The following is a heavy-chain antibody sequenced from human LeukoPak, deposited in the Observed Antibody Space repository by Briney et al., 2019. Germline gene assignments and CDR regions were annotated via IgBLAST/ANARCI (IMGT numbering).Heavy chain of an antibody. D-gene: IGHD2-15*01. CDR2: INAGNGNT. CDR1: GYTFTSYA. J-gene: IGHJ6*02. V-gene: IGHV1-3*01. Sequence: ASVKVSCKASGYTFTSYAMHWVRQAPGQRLEWMGWINAGNGNTKCSQKFQGRVTITRDTSASTAYMELSSLRSEDTAVYYCARDGDIVVVVAAAQLTNLQYGMDVWGQGTTVTVSS. CDR3: ARDGDIVVVVAAAQLTNLQYGMDV.